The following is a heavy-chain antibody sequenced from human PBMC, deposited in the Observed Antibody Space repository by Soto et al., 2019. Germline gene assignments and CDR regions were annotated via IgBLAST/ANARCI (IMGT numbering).Heavy chain of an antibody. J-gene: IGHJ4*02. V-gene: IGHV2-70*01. Sequence: SGPTLVNPTQTLTLTCTFSGFSLSTSGMCVSWIRQPPGKALEWLALIDWDDDKYYSTSLKTRLTISKDTSKNQVVLTMTNMDPVDTATYYCARIFSGGYSGYAVDYWGQGTLVTVSS. CDR3: ARIFSGGYSGYAVDY. D-gene: IGHD5-12*01. CDR2: IDWDDDK. CDR1: GFSLSTSGMC.